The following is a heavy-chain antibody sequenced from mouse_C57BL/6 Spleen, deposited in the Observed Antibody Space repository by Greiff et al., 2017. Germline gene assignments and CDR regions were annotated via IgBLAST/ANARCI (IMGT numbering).Heavy chain of an antibody. D-gene: IGHD2-5*01. CDR2: INPNNGGN. CDR1: GYTFTDYN. J-gene: IGHJ2*01. CDR3: ARRDSNYVFDY. V-gene: IGHV1-18*01. Sequence: EVQLQQSGPELVKPGASVKIPCKASGYTFTDYNMDWVKQSHGKSLEWIGDINPNNGGNIYNQKFKGKATLTVDKSSSTAYMELRSLTTEDTAVYYCARRDSNYVFDYWGQGTTLTVSS.